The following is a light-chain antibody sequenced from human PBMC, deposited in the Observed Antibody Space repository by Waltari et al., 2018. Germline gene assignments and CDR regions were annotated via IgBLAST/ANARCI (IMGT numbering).Light chain of an antibody. CDR2: ASS. Sequence: AIRMTQSPASLSASTGDRVTISCRASQGVSTYLAWYQQKPGKAPSLLIYASSTLESGVPAKVSGSGSGTDFTLTISCLQSEDFATYYCQQYHTYPWTFGQGTKVEI. J-gene: IGKJ1*01. V-gene: IGKV1-8*01. CDR1: QGVSTY. CDR3: QQYHTYPWT.